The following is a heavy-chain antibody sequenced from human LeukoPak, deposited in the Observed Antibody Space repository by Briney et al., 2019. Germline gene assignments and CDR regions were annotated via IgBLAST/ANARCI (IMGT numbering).Heavy chain of an antibody. D-gene: IGHD3-3*01. CDR3: ARGIRPITSQPIYYYYMDV. CDR2: MNPNSGNT. J-gene: IGHJ6*03. V-gene: IGHV1-8*03. CDR1: GYTFTSYD. Sequence: APVKVSCKASGYTFTSYDINWVRQATGQGLEWMGWMNPNSGNTGYAQKFQGRVTITRNTSISTAYMELSSLRSEDTAVYYCARGIRPITSQPIYYYYMDVWGKGTTVTVSS.